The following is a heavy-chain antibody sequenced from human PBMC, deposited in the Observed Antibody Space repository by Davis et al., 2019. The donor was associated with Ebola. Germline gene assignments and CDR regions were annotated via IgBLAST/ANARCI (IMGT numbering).Heavy chain of an antibody. D-gene: IGHD3-22*01. CDR3: AKDYYDSSGRYFDL. CDR2: IGGGGGSI. V-gene: IGHV3-23*01. J-gene: IGHJ2*01. Sequence: GESLKISCAASGFTFSSYSMNWVRQAPGKGLEWVSSIGGGGGSIYYADSVKGRFTISRDNSKNTLYLQMNSLRAEDTAVYYCAKDYYDSSGRYFDLWGRGTLVTVSS. CDR1: GFTFSSYS.